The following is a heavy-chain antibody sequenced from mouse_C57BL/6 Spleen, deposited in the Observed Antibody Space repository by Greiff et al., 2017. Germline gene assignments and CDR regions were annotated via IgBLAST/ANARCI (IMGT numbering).Heavy chain of an antibody. Sequence: QVQLQQPGAELVKPGASVKLSCKASGYTFTSYWMQWVKQRPGQGLEWIGEIDPSDSYTNYNQKFKGKATLTVDTSSSTAYMQLSRLTSEDSAVYYCERGGYSNYAWFAYWGQGTLVTVSA. CDR2: IDPSDSYT. V-gene: IGHV1-50*01. J-gene: IGHJ3*01. CDR1: GYTFTSYW. D-gene: IGHD2-5*01. CDR3: ERGGYSNYAWFAY.